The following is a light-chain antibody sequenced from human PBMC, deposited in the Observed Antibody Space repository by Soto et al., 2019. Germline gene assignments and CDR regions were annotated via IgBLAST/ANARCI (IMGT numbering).Light chain of an antibody. Sequence: DIQMTQSPSSLSASVGDRVTITCRASQDISDYLAWYQQKPGQVPKLLISAASTLQSGVPSRFRGSGSGTEFTLTISSLQPDDFATYYCQQYNSYSGTFGQGTKVDIK. CDR3: QQYNSYSGT. V-gene: IGKV1-27*01. J-gene: IGKJ1*01. CDR1: QDISDY. CDR2: AAS.